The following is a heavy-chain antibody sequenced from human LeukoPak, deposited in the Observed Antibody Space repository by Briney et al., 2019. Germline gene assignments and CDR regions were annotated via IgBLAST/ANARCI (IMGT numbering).Heavy chain of an antibody. D-gene: IGHD6-6*01. CDR2: ISFDGSNK. CDR1: GFTFSSYG. V-gene: IGHV3-30*03. CDR3: ARDGLPAARDI. Sequence: PGGSLRLSCAVSGFTFSSYGIHWVRQAPGKGLEWVAVISFDGSNKYYADSVKGRFTISRDNSKNTLFLQMNSLRAEDTAVYYCARDGLPAARDIWGQGTMVTVSS. J-gene: IGHJ3*02.